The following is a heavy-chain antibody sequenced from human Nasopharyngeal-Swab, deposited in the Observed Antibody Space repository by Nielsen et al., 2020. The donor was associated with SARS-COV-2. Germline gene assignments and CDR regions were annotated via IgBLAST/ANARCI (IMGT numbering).Heavy chain of an antibody. D-gene: IGHD3-22*01. Sequence: SETLSLTCTVSGGSISSGSYYWSWIRQPAGKGLEWIGRIYTSGSTNYNPSLKSRVTISVDTSKNQFSLKLSSVTAADTAVYYCARVYYDSSGYREDWGQGTTVTVSS. CDR3: ARVYYDSSGYRED. V-gene: IGHV4-61*02. J-gene: IGHJ4*02. CDR2: IYTSGST. CDR1: GGSISSGSYY.